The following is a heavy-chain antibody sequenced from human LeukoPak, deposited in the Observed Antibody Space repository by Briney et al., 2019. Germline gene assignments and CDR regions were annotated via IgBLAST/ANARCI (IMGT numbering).Heavy chain of an antibody. J-gene: IGHJ4*02. CDR2: ISYDGSNK. V-gene: IGHV3-30*03. Sequence: GRSLRLSCAASGFTFSSYGMHWVRQAPGKGLEWVAVISYDGSNKYYADSVKGRFTISRDNSKNTLYLQMSSLRSEDTAVYYCATEASGSYSFDYWGQGTLVTVSS. CDR1: GFTFSSYG. D-gene: IGHD1-26*01. CDR3: ATEASGSYSFDY.